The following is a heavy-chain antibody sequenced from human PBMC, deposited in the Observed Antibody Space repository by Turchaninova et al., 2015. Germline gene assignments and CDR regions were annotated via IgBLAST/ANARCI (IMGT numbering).Heavy chain of an antibody. CDR2: IKAKTESGTT. V-gene: IGHV3-15*01. D-gene: IGHD2-15*01. J-gene: IGHJ6*03. CDR1: GFAFTTAW. Sequence: EVQLVESGGGLVQPGGSLRLSCAASGFAFTTAWMSWVRPAPGKGLEWVGRIKAKTESGTTEYVAPVKDRFTMSRDDSKNTLYLQISNLNTEDTAVYYCTWLYYSYLAFWGKGTTVTVAS. CDR3: TWLYYSYLAF.